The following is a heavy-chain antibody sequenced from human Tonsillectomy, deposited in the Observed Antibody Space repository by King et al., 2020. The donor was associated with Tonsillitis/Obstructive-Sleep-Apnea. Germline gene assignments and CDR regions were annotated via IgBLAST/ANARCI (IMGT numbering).Heavy chain of an antibody. CDR2: ISYDGSTK. V-gene: IGHV3-30*01. CDR1: GFTFSSYA. D-gene: IGHD3-16*02. Sequence: VQLVESGGGVVQPGGSLRLSCAASGFTFSSYAMHWVRQAPGKGLEWVAVISYDGSTKYYADSVKGRFTISRDNSKNTLYLQMNSLRAEDTAVYYCARNGGDYVWGSYRDMDVWGKGTTVTVSS. CDR3: ARNGGDYVWGSYRDMDV. J-gene: IGHJ6*03.